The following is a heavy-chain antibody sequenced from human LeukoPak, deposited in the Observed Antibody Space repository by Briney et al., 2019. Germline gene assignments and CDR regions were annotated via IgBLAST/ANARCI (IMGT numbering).Heavy chain of an antibody. CDR3: ATCSSTSCYGFLFDY. CDR1: GYTLTELS. CDR2: FDPEDGET. D-gene: IGHD2-2*01. V-gene: IGHV1-24*01. Sequence: ASVKVSCKVSGYTLTELSMHWVRQAPGKGLEWMGGFDPEDGETIYAQKFQGRVTMTEDTSTDTAYMGLSSLRSEDTAVYYCATCSSTSCYGFLFDYWGQGTLVTVSS. J-gene: IGHJ4*02.